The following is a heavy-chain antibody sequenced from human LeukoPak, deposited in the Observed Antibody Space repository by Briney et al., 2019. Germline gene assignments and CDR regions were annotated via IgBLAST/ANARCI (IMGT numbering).Heavy chain of an antibody. Sequence: ASVKVSCTASGGTFSSYAISWVRQAPGQGLEWMGGIIPIFGTANYAQKFQGRVTITTDESTSTAYMELRSLRSDDTAVYYCASSTVVTADPRPYGMDVWGQGTTVTVSS. D-gene: IGHD2-21*02. CDR2: IIPIFGTA. CDR1: GGTFSSYA. J-gene: IGHJ6*02. V-gene: IGHV1-69*05. CDR3: ASSTVVTADPRPYGMDV.